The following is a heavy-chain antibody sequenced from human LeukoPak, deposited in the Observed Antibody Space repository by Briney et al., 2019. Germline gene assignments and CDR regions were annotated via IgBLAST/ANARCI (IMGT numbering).Heavy chain of an antibody. CDR3: ARHLIAASATNRSPFDV. CDR2: IYPGDSET. CDR1: GYRFTNYW. D-gene: IGHD6-13*01. Sequence: GESLKISFKGSGYRFTNYWIGWVRQMPGEGLEWMGIIYPGDSETTYSPAFRGQVTISADKSINTAYLQWSSLKASDTAMYYCARHLIAASATNRSPFDVWGQGTMVTVSS. J-gene: IGHJ3*01. V-gene: IGHV5-51*01.